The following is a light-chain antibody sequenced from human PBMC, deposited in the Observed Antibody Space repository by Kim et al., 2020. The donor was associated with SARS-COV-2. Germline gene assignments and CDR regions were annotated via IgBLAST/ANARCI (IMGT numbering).Light chain of an antibody. CDR3: ATWDRSLSSVV. CDR2: DYN. CDR1: SSNIGTHF. J-gene: IGLJ2*01. V-gene: IGLV1-51*01. Sequence: GQQVTISCSGSSSNIGTHFVSWYRQLPGTAPKLLIYDYNKRPSGIPDRFSGSKSGTSATLGITGLQTGDEADYYCATWDRSLSSVVFGGGTQLTVL.